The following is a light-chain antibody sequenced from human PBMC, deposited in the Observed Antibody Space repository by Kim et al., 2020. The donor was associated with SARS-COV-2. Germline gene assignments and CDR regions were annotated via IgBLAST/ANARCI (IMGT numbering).Light chain of an antibody. V-gene: IGLV3-19*01. CDR2: GKN. CDR3: NSRDSGGKHLV. CDR1: SLRSYY. Sequence: ALGKTVRITCQGDSLRSYYSSWYQQMPGQAPVRVIYGKNNRPSGIPERFSGSSSGNTASLPITGAQAEDVADYYCNSRDSGGKHLVFGGGTQLTVL. J-gene: IGLJ2*01.